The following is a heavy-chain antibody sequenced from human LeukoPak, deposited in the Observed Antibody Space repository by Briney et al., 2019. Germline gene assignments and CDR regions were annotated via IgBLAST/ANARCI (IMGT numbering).Heavy chain of an antibody. V-gene: IGHV3-11*04. Sequence: GGSLRLSCAASGFIFSDYYMNWIRQLPGKGLEWVSYISSSGSTIYYADSVKGRFTISRDNAKNSLYLQMNSLRAEDTAVYYCAKDRDIVVVVAATPSSYFDYWGQGTLVTVSS. J-gene: IGHJ4*02. CDR1: GFIFSDYY. CDR2: ISSSGSTI. CDR3: AKDRDIVVVVAATPSSYFDY. D-gene: IGHD2-15*01.